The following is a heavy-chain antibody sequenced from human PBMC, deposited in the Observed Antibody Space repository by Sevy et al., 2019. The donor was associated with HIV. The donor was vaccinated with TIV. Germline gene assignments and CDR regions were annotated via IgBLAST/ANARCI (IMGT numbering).Heavy chain of an antibody. D-gene: IGHD6-19*01. CDR3: ARDLWAVAGWFDP. Sequence: GSLRLSCAASGFTFSSYWMSWVRQAPGKGLEWVANIKQDGSEKYYVDSVKGRFTISRDNAKNSLYLQMNSLRAEDTAVYYCARDLWAVAGWFDPWGQGTLVTVSS. V-gene: IGHV3-7*01. CDR1: GFTFSSYW. CDR2: IKQDGSEK. J-gene: IGHJ5*02.